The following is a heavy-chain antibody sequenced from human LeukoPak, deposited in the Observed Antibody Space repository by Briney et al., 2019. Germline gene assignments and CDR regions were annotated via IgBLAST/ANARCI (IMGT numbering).Heavy chain of an antibody. CDR3: ARITYGDNHFDI. V-gene: IGHV4-59*11. J-gene: IGHJ3*02. Sequence: SETLSLTCTVSGGSISGHYRSWIRQPPGKGLEWMGYVYYSGTTNYNPSFKSRVTISVDTSKNQFSLKLNSVTAADTAVYYCARITYGDNHFDIWGQGTMVTVSS. D-gene: IGHD4-23*01. CDR1: GGSISGHY. CDR2: VYYSGTT.